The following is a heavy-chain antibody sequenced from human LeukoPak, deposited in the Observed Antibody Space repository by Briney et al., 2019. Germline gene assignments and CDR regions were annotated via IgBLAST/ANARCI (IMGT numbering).Heavy chain of an antibody. CDR2: IRSKAYGGTT. CDR3: TRATTRLCSGWLRMGY. CDR1: GFTFGDYA. V-gene: IGHV3-49*04. J-gene: IGHJ4*02. Sequence: GRSLRLSCTASGFTFGDYAMSWVRQAPGKGLEWVGFIRSKAYGGTTEYAASVKGRFTISRDDSKSIAYLQMDSLKTEDTAVYYCTRATTRLCSGWLRMGYWGQGTLVTVSS. D-gene: IGHD6-19*01.